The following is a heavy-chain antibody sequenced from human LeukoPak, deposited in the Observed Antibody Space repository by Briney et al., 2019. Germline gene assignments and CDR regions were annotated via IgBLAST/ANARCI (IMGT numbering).Heavy chain of an antibody. CDR1: GFTFSSYS. J-gene: IGHJ4*02. CDR2: ISSSSSYI. Sequence: GGSLRLSCAASGFTFSSYSMNWARQAPGKGLEWVSSISSSSSYIYYADSVKGRFTISRDNAKNSLYLQMNSLRAEDTAVYYCARSPLVGLRFVIQYFDYWGQGTLVTVSS. CDR3: ARSPLVGLRFVIQYFDY. V-gene: IGHV3-21*01. D-gene: IGHD5-12*01.